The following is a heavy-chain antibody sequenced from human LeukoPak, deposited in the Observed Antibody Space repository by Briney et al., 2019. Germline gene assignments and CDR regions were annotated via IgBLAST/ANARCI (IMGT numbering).Heavy chain of an antibody. D-gene: IGHD3-9*01. J-gene: IGHJ4*02. CDR2: ISAYNGNT. CDR1: GYTFTSYG. CDR3: TAVSLLRGYDVLTFYSYPNYFDF. V-gene: IGHV1-18*01. Sequence: ASVKVSCKASGYTFTSYGISWVRQAPGQGLEWMGWISAYNGNTNYAQKLQGRVTMTTDTSTSTAYMELRSLRFDDTAVYYCTAVSLLRGYDVLTFYSYPNYFDFWGQGTLVTVSS.